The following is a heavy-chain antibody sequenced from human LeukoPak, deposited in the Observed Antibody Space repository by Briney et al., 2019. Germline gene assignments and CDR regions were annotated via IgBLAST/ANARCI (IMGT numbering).Heavy chain of an antibody. CDR2: MNPNSGNT. V-gene: IGHV1-8*01. Sequence: ASVKVSCKASGYTFTSYDINWVRQAIGQGLEWMGWMNPNSGNTDYAQKFQGRVTMTRDTSISTAYMELNSLRYEDTAVYYCARDVLLWFGEFDPWGQGTLVTVSS. D-gene: IGHD3-10*01. CDR3: ARDVLLWFGEFDP. CDR1: GYTFTSYD. J-gene: IGHJ5*02.